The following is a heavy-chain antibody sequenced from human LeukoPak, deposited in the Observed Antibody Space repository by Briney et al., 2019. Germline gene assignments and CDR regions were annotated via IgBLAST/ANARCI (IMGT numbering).Heavy chain of an antibody. CDR2: INHSGST. CDR1: GGPFSGYY. J-gene: IGHJ6*03. Sequence: PSETLSLTCAVYGGPFSGYYWSWIRQPPGKGLEWIGEINHSGSTNYNPSLKSRVTISVDTSKNQFSLKLSSVTAADTAVYYCARGRAAAGRYYYYYMDVWGKGTTVTVSS. V-gene: IGHV4-34*01. D-gene: IGHD6-13*01. CDR3: ARGRAAAGRYYYYYMDV.